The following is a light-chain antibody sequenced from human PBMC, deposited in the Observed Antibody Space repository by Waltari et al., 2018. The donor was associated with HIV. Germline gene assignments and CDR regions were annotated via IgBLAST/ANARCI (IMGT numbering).Light chain of an antibody. V-gene: IGKV1-39*01. CDR3: QQSYCTPVT. J-gene: IGKJ4*01. CDR1: QSISSY. Sequence: DIQMTQSPSSLSASVGDRVTITCRASQSISSYLNWYQQKPGKAPKVLIYAASSLQSGVPSRFSGSGSGTDFTLTISSLQPEDFATYYCQQSYCTPVTFGGGTKVEIK. CDR2: AAS.